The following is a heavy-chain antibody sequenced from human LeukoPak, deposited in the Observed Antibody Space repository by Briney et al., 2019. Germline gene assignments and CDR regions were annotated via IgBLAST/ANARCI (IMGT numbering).Heavy chain of an antibody. CDR1: GGSFSGYY. Sequence: PSETLSLTCAVYGGSFSGYYWSWIRQPPGKGLEWIGEINHSGSTNYNPSLKSRVTISVDTSKNQFSLKLSSVTAADTAVYYCARGRNYDFWSGYYPSGWFDPWGQGTLVTVSS. CDR3: ARGRNYDFWSGYYPSGWFDP. D-gene: IGHD3-3*01. J-gene: IGHJ5*02. V-gene: IGHV4-34*01. CDR2: INHSGST.